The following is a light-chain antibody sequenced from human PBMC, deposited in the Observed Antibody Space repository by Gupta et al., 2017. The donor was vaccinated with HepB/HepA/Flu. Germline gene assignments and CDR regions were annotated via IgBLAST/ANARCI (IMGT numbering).Light chain of an antibody. CDR3: QERSNWPLIT. CDR1: QSVALS. Sequence: EIVLTQSPATLSLSPGESVTLSCRASQSVALSFAWYQQKPGQAPRLLVYEAFSRGAGVPARFSGSGYGTDFTLTISSLEPEDFAIYYCQERSNWPLITFGQGTRLDIK. V-gene: IGKV3-11*01. CDR2: EAF. J-gene: IGKJ5*01.